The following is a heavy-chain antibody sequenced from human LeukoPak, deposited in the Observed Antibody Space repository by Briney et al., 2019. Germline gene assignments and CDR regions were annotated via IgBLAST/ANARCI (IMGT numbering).Heavy chain of an antibody. J-gene: IGHJ6*02. Sequence: SETLSLTCTVSGGSISSDYWSWIRQPAGKGLEWIGRIYTSGSTNYNPSLKSRVTVSADTSKYQFSLKVSSVTAADTAVYYCARSSVSRGMDVWGQGTTVTVSS. CDR3: ARSSVSRGMDV. V-gene: IGHV4-4*07. CDR1: GGSISSDY. D-gene: IGHD3-16*01. CDR2: IYTSGST.